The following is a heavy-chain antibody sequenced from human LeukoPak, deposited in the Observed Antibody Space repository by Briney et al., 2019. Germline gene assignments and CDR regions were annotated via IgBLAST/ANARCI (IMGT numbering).Heavy chain of an antibody. D-gene: IGHD2-2*01. Sequence: ASVKVSCKASGYTFTGYYMHWVRQAPGQGLEWMGWINPNIGGTNYAQKFQGRVTMTRDTSISTAYMELSRLRSDDTAVYYCARAGCSSTSCYARYYYGMDVWGQGTTVTVSS. CDR1: GYTFTGYY. CDR3: ARAGCSSTSCYARYYYGMDV. J-gene: IGHJ6*02. V-gene: IGHV1-2*02. CDR2: INPNIGGT.